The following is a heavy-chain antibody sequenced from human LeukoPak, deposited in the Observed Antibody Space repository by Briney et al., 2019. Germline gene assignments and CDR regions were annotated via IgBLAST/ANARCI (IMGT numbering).Heavy chain of an antibody. V-gene: IGHV4-39*01. CDR3: ARYPTAMVSFDY. J-gene: IGHJ4*02. CDR2: IYYSGNT. CDR1: GGSISSSDYY. D-gene: IGHD5-18*01. Sequence: SETLSLTCTVSGGSISSSDYYWGWIRQSPGKWLEWIASIYYSGNTYYNPSLESRVTISVDTSKNQFSLRLSFLTAADTAVYYCARYPTAMVSFDYWGQGTLVTVSS.